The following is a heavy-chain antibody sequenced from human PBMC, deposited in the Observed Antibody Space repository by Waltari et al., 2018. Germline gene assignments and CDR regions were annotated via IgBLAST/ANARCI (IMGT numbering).Heavy chain of an antibody. J-gene: IGHJ3*02. CDR3: ARVDLITFGGVIVIPNAFDI. CDR2: IIPIFGTA. D-gene: IGHD3-16*02. Sequence: QVQLVQSGAEVKKPGSSVKVSCKASGGTFSSYAISWVRQAPGQGLEWMGGIIPIFGTANYAQKCQGRVTITADESTSTAYMELSSLRSEDTAVYYCARVDLITFGGVIVIPNAFDIWGQGTMVTVSS. V-gene: IGHV1-69*13. CDR1: GGTFSSYA.